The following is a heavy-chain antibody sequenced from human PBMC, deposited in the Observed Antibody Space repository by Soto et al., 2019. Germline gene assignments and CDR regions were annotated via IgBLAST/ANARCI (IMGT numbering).Heavy chain of an antibody. CDR3: ARSIVVVTAADY. D-gene: IGHD2-21*02. CDR2: INAYNGNT. J-gene: IGHJ4*02. V-gene: IGHV1-18*01. CDR1: GYTFTNYA. Sequence: ASVKVSCKASGYTFTNYAISWVRQAPGQGLEWMGWINAYNGNTNYAQKLQGRVTMTTDTSTSTAYMELSSLRSEDTAVYYCARSIVVVTAADYWGQGTLVTVSS.